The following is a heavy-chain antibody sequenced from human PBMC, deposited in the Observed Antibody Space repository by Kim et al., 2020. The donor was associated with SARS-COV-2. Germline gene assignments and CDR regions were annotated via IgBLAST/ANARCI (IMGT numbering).Heavy chain of an antibody. Sequence: ASVKVSCKASGYTFTGYYMHWVRQAPGQGLEWMGRINPNSGGTNYAQKFQGRVTMTRDTSISTAYMELSRLTSDDAAVYYCVCGYYRPTPPGTFDIWGQGTMLTVSS. CDR1: GYTFTGYY. V-gene: IGHV1-2*06. J-gene: IGHJ3*02. CDR2: INPNSGGT. CDR3: VCGYYRPTPPGTFDI. D-gene: IGHD3-3*01.